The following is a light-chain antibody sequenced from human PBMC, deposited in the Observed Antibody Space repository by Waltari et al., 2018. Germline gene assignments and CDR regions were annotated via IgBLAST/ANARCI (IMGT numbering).Light chain of an antibody. V-gene: IGLV6-57*01. CDR1: SGNIVSNY. Sequence: FTLTKPHSVSESPGKTVSLSCTRSSGNIVSNYVNRYHQRPGSSPTTVIYEYRNRPSVVPDRFSGSIDSSSNAAYLTISGLQPDDEAVYFCQSYDSSSSFLFGGGTKLTVL. J-gene: IGLJ2*01. CDR2: EYR. CDR3: QSYDSSSSFL.